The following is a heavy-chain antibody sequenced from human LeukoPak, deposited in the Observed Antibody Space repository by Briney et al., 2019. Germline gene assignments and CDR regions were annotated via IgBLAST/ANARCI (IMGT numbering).Heavy chain of an antibody. J-gene: IGHJ3*02. Sequence: SETLSLTCTVSGGSISSYYWSWIRQPAGKGLEWIGRIYTSGSTNYNPSLKSRVTMSVDTSKNQFSLKLSSVTAADTAVYYCARGPDCTNGVCYFSGEFSAFDIWGQGTMVTVSS. CDR1: GGSISSYY. CDR2: IYTSGST. D-gene: IGHD2-8*01. CDR3: ARGPDCTNGVCYFSGEFSAFDI. V-gene: IGHV4-4*07.